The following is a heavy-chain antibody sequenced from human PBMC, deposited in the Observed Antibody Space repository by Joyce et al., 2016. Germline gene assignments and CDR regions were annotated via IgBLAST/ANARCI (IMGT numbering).Heavy chain of an antibody. Sequence: QVQLRESGPGLVKPSQTLSLTCTVSGAAITSPNSFWSWVRQPPGKGLEWMGYFLYTGNAYYNPSLTGRVVLSVDTSENQFSLTVHSVTAADAAVYYCAREVISRADTDAFDLWGHGTMVTVSS. CDR2: FLYTGNA. V-gene: IGHV4-31*03. CDR1: GAAITSPNSF. CDR3: AREVISRADTDAFDL. D-gene: IGHD3-10*01. J-gene: IGHJ3*01.